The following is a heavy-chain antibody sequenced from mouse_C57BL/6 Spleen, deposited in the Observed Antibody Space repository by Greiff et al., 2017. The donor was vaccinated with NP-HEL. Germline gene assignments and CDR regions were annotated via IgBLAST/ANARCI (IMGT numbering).Heavy chain of an antibody. J-gene: IGHJ2*01. CDR2: IDPENGDT. V-gene: IGHV14-4*01. CDR1: GFNIKDDY. D-gene: IGHD1-1*01. CDR3: TTFITTVVATNYFDY. Sequence: VQLQQSGAELVRPGASVKLSCTASGFNIKDDYMHWVKQRPEQGLEWIGWIDPENGDTEYASKFQGKATITADTSSHTAYLQLSSLTSEDTAVYYCTTFITTVVATNYFDYWGQGTTLTVSS.